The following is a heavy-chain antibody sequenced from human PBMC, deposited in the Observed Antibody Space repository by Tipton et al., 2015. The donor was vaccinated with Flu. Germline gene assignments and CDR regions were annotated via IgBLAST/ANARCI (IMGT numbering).Heavy chain of an antibody. J-gene: IGHJ4*02. Sequence: LTCTVSGGSASSGRYYWSWPRQTAGKGLEWIGRIYTTGDTNYNPPLESRVTISVDTSKKQFSLKLKSMTAADTAVYYCAREFLFFGELSTAYYFDSWGQGTLVTVSS. CDR2: IYTTGDT. D-gene: IGHD3-16*01. CDR3: AREFLFFGELSTAYYFDS. CDR1: GGSASSGRYY. V-gene: IGHV4-61*02.